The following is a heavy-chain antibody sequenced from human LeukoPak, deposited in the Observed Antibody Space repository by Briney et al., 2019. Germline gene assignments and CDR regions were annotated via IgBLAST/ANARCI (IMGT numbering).Heavy chain of an antibody. V-gene: IGHV3-48*04. CDR3: AKENYDSSGFDFDY. J-gene: IGHJ4*02. CDR2: ISSGGGGT. D-gene: IGHD3-22*01. CDR1: GLTFSSYS. Sequence: PGGSLRLSCAASGLTFSSYSMNWVRQAPGKGLEWISYISSGGGGTYYADSVKGRFTISRDNAKNPLYLQMNSLRAEDTAVYYCAKENYDSSGFDFDYWGQGTLVTVSS.